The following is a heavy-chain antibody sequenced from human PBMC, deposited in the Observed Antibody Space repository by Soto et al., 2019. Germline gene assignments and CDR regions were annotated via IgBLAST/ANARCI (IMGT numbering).Heavy chain of an antibody. V-gene: IGHV4-39*01. D-gene: IGHD3-22*01. CDR1: GGSVSSGTYQ. CDR2: IYYSVST. Sequence: SETLSLTCTVSGGSVSSGTYQCSWILQSPGKGLEWIGSIYYSVSTYYNPSLKSRVTVSGDTSKNQFSLKLSSVTAADTAVYYCASDTYYYDSRGYSGSHYFEYWGQGTMVTVSS. CDR3: ASDTYYYDSRGYSGSHYFEY. J-gene: IGHJ4*02.